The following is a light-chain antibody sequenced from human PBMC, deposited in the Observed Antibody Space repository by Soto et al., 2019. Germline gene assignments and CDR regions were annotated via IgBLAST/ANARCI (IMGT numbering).Light chain of an antibody. Sequence: IVLTQSPATLSLSPGEIATLSCGASQSITTNYLPWYQQKPGLAPRLLIYVTSKRAIGIPDRFSGSGSGTDFTLTISRLEPEDFAVYYCQQFGSLITFGGGTKVEIK. CDR1: QSITTNY. CDR3: QQFGSLIT. J-gene: IGKJ4*01. CDR2: VTS. V-gene: IGKV3D-20*01.